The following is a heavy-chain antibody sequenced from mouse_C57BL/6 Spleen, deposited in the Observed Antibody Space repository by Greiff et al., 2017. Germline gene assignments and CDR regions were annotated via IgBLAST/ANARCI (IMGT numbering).Heavy chain of an antibody. D-gene: IGHD1-1*01. CDR2: IDPENGDT. J-gene: IGHJ4*01. CDR3: TSITAVVCQYYAMWY. Sequence: VQLQQSGAELVRPGASVKLSCTASGFNIKDDYMHWVKQRPEQGLEWIGWIDPENGDTEYASKFQGKATITADTSSNTAYLQLSSLTSEDTAVYYCTSITAVVCQYYAMWYWGQGTSVTASS. V-gene: IGHV14-4*01. CDR1: GFNIKDDY.